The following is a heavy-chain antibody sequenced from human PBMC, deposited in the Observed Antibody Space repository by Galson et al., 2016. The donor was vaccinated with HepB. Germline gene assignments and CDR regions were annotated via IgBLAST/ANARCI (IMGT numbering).Heavy chain of an antibody. Sequence: SLRLSCAASGFTFSSYWMHWVRQAPGKGLEWVASISTRRTTYYSDSVQGRFTISRDNSNNTLYLQMNGLRAEDTAVYYCAKERLVRRIFDHWGQGTLLTVSS. V-gene: IGHV3-23*01. CDR2: ISTRRTT. CDR1: GFTFSSYW. D-gene: IGHD1-1*01. CDR3: AKERLVRRIFDH. J-gene: IGHJ4*02.